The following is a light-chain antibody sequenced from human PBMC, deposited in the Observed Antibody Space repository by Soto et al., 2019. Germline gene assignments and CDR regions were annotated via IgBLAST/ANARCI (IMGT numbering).Light chain of an antibody. Sequence: QSALTQPASVSGSPGQSITISCTGTSSDLGSYPYVSWYQQHPGKAPKLMIYDVNNRPSGVSNRFSGSKSGNTASLTISGPQAEDEADYYCSSYTTSSTVVFGGGTKLTVL. J-gene: IGLJ2*01. CDR2: DVN. V-gene: IGLV2-14*03. CDR3: SSYTTSSTVV. CDR1: SSDLGSYPY.